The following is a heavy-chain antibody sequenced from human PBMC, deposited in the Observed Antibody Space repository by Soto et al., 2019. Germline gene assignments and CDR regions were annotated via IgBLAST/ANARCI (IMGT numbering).Heavy chain of an antibody. V-gene: IGHV3-30*18. CDR2: ISYDGSNK. Sequence: QVQLVESGGGVVQPGRSLRLSCAASGFTFSSYGMHWVRQAPGKGLEWVADISYDGSNKYYADSVKGRFTISRDNSKNTLYLQMNSLRAEDTAVYYCAKDRLTVTTGDTYYFDYWGQGTLVTVSS. D-gene: IGHD4-17*01. CDR3: AKDRLTVTTGDTYYFDY. J-gene: IGHJ4*02. CDR1: GFTFSSYG.